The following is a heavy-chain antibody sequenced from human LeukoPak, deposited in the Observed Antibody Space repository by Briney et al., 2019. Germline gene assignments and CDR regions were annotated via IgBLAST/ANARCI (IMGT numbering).Heavy chain of an antibody. J-gene: IGHJ3*02. CDR3: ARMPDFLTDYVAFNI. D-gene: IGHD3/OR15-3a*01. CDR1: GFTFSSYA. V-gene: IGHV3-23*01. CDR2: ISGSGGST. Sequence: GGSLRLSCAASGFTFSSYAMSWVRQAPGKGLEWVLSISGSGGSTYYADSVKGRFTISRDNSKNTLYLQMNSLRAEDTAVYYCARMPDFLTDYVAFNIWGQGTMVTVSS.